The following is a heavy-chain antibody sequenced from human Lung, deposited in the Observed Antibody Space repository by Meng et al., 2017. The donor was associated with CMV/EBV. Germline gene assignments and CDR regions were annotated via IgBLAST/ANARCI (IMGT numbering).Heavy chain of an antibody. D-gene: IGHD2-2*01. CDR3: ARERYLVPAASPDYYYYGMDV. J-gene: IGHJ6*02. Sequence: SVXVSXXASKYTFTAYYIHWVRQAPGQGLEWMGWIDPNGGGTNYAQKFQDRVTMTSDTSIRTAYMELSRLRSDDAALYYCARERYLVPAASPDYYYYGMDVWGQGTTVTVSS. CDR2: IDPNGGGT. CDR1: KYTFTAYY. V-gene: IGHV1-2*02.